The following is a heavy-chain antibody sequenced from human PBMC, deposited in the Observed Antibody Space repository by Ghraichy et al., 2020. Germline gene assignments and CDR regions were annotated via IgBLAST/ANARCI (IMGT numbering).Heavy chain of an antibody. Sequence: SETLSLTCTVSGGSISSSSYYWGWIRQPPGKGLEWIGSIYYSGSTYYNPSLKSRVTISVDTSKNQFSLKLSSVTAADTAVYYCARDPSYYDFWSGVKALEYFQHWGQGTLVTVSS. V-gene: IGHV4-39*07. CDR3: ARDPSYYDFWSGVKALEYFQH. CDR1: GGSISSSSYY. D-gene: IGHD3-3*01. J-gene: IGHJ1*01. CDR2: IYYSGST.